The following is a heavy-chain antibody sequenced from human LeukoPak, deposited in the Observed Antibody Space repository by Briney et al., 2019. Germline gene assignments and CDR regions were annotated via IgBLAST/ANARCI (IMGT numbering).Heavy chain of an antibody. J-gene: IGHJ1*01. D-gene: IGHD5-18*01. V-gene: IGHV3-48*04. Sequence: GGSLRLSCAASGFTFSSYSMNWVRQAPRKGLEWVSYISNSGTAIYYADSVKGRFTISRDNAKSSLYLQMNSLRAEDTAVYYCARAGYSMDTEYFQHWGQGTLVTASS. CDR3: ARAGYSMDTEYFQH. CDR1: GFTFSSYS. CDR2: ISNSGTAI.